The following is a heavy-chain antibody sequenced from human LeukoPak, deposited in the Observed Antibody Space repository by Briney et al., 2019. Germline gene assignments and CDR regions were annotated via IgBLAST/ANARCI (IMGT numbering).Heavy chain of an antibody. Sequence: QSGGSLRLSCAASEFRFSAHGMNWVRQAPGKGLEWISGISPSGDITYYADSVMGRFSISRDNWQSTVSLQMNSLRAEDTALYYCVRDLDWGAFDVWGQGTMVTVSS. D-gene: IGHD3/OR15-3a*01. V-gene: IGHV3-23*01. CDR1: EFRFSAHG. J-gene: IGHJ3*01. CDR2: ISPSGDIT. CDR3: VRDLDWGAFDV.